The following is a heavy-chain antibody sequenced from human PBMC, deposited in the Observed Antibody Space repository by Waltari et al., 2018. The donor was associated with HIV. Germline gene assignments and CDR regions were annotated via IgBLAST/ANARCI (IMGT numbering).Heavy chain of an antibody. V-gene: IGHV1-8*01. CDR2: MNPNSGNT. CDR1: GYTFTSYD. Sequence: QVQLVQSGAEVKKPGASVKVSCKASGYTFTSYDINWVRQATGQGLEWMGWMNPNSGNTGYAQKFQGRVTMTRNTSISTAYMELSSLRSEDTAVYYCAACYSSSWYVHYYYYYGMDVWGQGTTVTVSS. J-gene: IGHJ6*02. CDR3: AACYSSSWYVHYYYYYGMDV. D-gene: IGHD6-13*01.